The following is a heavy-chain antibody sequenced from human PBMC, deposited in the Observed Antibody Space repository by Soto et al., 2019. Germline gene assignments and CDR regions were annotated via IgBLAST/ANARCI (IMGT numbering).Heavy chain of an antibody. V-gene: IGHV3-21*01. CDR3: ARDMYYYDSSGDYYHYRNAV. CDR2: ISSSSSYI. J-gene: IGHJ6*01. CDR1: GFTFSSYS. Sequence: GGSLRLSCAASGFTFSSYSMNWVRQAPGKGLEWVSSISSSSSYIYYADSVKGRFTISRDNAKNSLYLQMNSLRAEDTAVYYCARDMYYYDSSGDYYHYRNAVWRQGTTDPVS. D-gene: IGHD3-22*01.